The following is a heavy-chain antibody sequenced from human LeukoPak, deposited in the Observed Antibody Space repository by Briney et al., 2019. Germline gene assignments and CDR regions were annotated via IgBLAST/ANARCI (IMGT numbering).Heavy chain of an antibody. CDR3: VRSPYALY. J-gene: IGHJ4*02. Sequence: GGSLRLSCEASGFTFSDYWLSWVRQAPGKGLEWVANIKQDGSEKNYVDSVKGRFTISRDNAKNSLYLQMNSLRAEDTAVYYCVRSPYALYWGQGTLVRVSS. V-gene: IGHV3-7*01. D-gene: IGHD2-2*01. CDR1: GFTFSDYW. CDR2: IKQDGSEK.